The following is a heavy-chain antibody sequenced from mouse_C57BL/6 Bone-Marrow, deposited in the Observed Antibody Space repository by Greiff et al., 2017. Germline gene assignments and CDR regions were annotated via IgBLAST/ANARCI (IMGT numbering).Heavy chain of an antibody. D-gene: IGHD2-3*01. J-gene: IGHJ2*01. CDR2: IYTRDGST. V-gene: IGHV1-85*01. CDR3: ARPYDNNFDY. Sequence: VKLQESGPELVKPGASVQLSCTASGYTFTSYDLNWVLQRPGQVLEWIGLIYTRDGSTKYNEKFKGKATLTVDTSSSTAYMELHSLTSEDSAVYFCARPYDNNFDYWGQGTTLTVSS. CDR1: GYTFTSYD.